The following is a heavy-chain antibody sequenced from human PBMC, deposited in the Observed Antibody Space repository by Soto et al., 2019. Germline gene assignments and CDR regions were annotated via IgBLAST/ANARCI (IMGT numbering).Heavy chain of an antibody. Sequence: SETLSLTCTVSGGSISSGDYYWSWIRQPPGKGLEWIGYIYYSGSTYYNPSLKSRVTISVDTSKNQFSLKLSSVTAADTAVDYCARGEKGNWFDPRGQRTPVTVSS. CDR2: IYYSGST. V-gene: IGHV4-30-4*01. CDR3: ARGEKGNWFDP. J-gene: IGHJ5*02. CDR1: GGSISSGDYY.